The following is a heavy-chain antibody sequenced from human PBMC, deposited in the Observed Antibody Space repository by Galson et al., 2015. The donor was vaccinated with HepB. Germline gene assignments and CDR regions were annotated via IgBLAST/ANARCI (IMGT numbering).Heavy chain of an antibody. V-gene: IGHV3-23*01. CDR1: GFPFSSYA. CDR2: ITSSGGRT. J-gene: IGHJ6*02. CDR3: AKGDSSSWDYYYYGVDD. Sequence: SLRLSCAASGFPFSSYAMSWVRQAPGKGLEWVSAITSSGGRTYNADSVKGRFAISRDNSKNTLFLQTNSLRAEDTAVYYCAKGDSSSWDYYYYGVDDWGQGTTVTVSS. D-gene: IGHD6-13*01.